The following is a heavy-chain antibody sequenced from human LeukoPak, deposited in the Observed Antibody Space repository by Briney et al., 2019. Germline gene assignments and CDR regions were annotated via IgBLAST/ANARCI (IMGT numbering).Heavy chain of an antibody. V-gene: IGHV3-7*05. CDR3: ARDRSMVRGVIMDAFDI. Sequence: GGSLRLSCAASGFTFSSYWMSWVRQAPGKGLEWVAHIKQDGSEKYYVDSVKGRFTISRDNAKNSLYLQMNSLRAEDTAVYYCARDRSMVRGVIMDAFDIWGQGTMVTVSS. D-gene: IGHD3-10*01. J-gene: IGHJ3*02. CDR1: GFTFSSYW. CDR2: IKQDGSEK.